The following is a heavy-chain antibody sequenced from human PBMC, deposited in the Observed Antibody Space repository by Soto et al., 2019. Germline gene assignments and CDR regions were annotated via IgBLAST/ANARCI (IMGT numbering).Heavy chain of an antibody. V-gene: IGHV1-18*01. Sequence: ASVKVSCKASGYTFTSYGISWVRQAPGQGHEWIGWISAGNGKTKYSKKIQGRVTITRDTSASTAYIELCSLRSEDTAVYYGARGFLGGDADWFDPWG. CDR1: GYTFTSYG. D-gene: IGHD2-21*02. CDR3: ARGFLGGDADWFDP. J-gene: IGHJ5*02. CDR2: ISAGNGKT.